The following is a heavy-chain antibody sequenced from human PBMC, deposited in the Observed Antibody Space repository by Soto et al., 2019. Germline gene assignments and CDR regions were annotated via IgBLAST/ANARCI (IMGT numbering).Heavy chain of an antibody. Sequence: PGGSLRLSCAASGFTFSSYAMHWVRQAPGKGLEWVAVISYDGSNKYYADSVKGRFTISRDNSKNTLYLQMNSLRAEDTAVYYCARDSGSGSYYNGGGYWGQGTQVTVSS. CDR1: GFTFSSYA. V-gene: IGHV3-30-3*01. CDR2: ISYDGSNK. D-gene: IGHD3-10*01. CDR3: ARDSGSGSYYNGGGY. J-gene: IGHJ4*02.